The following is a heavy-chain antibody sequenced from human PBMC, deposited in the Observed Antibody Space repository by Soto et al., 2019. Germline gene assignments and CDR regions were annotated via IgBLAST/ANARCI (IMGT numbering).Heavy chain of an antibody. V-gene: IGHV1-24*01. CDR3: ATTMWGYNWNRLTRQLGWFDP. CDR1: GYTLTELS. J-gene: IGHJ5*02. Sequence: ASVKVSCKVSGYTLTELSMHWVRQAPGKGLEWMGGFDPEDGETIYAQKFQGRVTMTEDTSTDTAYMELSSLRSEDTAVYYCATTMWGYNWNRLTRQLGWFDPWGQGTLVTVSS. D-gene: IGHD1-1*01. CDR2: FDPEDGET.